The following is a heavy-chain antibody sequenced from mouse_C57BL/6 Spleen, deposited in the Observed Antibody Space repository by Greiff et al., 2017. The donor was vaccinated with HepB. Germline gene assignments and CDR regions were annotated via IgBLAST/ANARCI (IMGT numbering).Heavy chain of an antibody. Sequence: QVQLQQPGAELVMPGASVKLSCKASGYTLTSYWMHWVKQRPGQGLEWIGEIDPSDSYTNYNQKFKGKSTLTVDKSSSTAYMQLSSLTSEDSAVYYCAGVYYGSSYYYAMDYWGQGTSVTVSS. V-gene: IGHV1-69*01. D-gene: IGHD1-1*01. CDR1: GYTLTSYW. CDR3: AGVYYGSSYYYAMDY. CDR2: IDPSDSYT. J-gene: IGHJ4*01.